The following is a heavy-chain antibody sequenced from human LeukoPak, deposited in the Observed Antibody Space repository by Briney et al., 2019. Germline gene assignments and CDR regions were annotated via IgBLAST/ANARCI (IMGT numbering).Heavy chain of an antibody. J-gene: IGHJ4*02. V-gene: IGHV3-30*02. CDR1: GFTFSSYG. CDR3: AKRDDILFY. D-gene: IGHD3-9*01. CDR2: IGYDGSKM. Sequence: GGSLRLSCAASGFTFSSYGMHWVRQAPGKGLEWVAFIGYDGSKMYYVDSVKGRFTISRDNSENTLYPQMNSLRTEDTAVYYCAKRDDILFYWGQGTLVTVSS.